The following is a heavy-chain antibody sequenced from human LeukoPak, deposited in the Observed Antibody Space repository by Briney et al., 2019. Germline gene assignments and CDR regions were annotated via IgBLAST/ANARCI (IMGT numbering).Heavy chain of an antibody. CDR2: ISAYNGNT. D-gene: IGHD3-10*01. CDR1: GYTSTSYG. CDR3: ARDNGSGELDY. V-gene: IGHV1-18*01. J-gene: IGHJ4*02. Sequence: ASAKVSCKASGYTSTSYGISWVRQAPGQGLEWMGWISAYNGNTNYAQKLQGRVTMTTDTSTSTAYMELRNLRSDDTAVYYCARDNGSGELDYWGQGTLVTVSS.